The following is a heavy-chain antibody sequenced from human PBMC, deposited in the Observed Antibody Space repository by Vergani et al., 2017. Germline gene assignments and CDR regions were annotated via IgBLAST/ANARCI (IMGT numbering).Heavy chain of an antibody. Sequence: EVQLVESGGGLVQPGRSLRLSCAASGFTFDDYAMHWVRQAPGKGLEWVSGISWHSCSIGYADSVKGRFTISRANAKNSLYLQLNSLRAEDTALYYCAKDMYVCGSYRSGYFDYWGQGTLVTVSS. D-gene: IGHD3-16*02. V-gene: IGHV3-9*01. CDR2: ISWHSCSI. J-gene: IGHJ4*02. CDR3: AKDMYVCGSYRSGYFDY. CDR1: GFTFDDYA.